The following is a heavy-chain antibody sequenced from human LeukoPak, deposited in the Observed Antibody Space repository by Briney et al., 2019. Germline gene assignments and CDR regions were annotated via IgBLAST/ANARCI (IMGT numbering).Heavy chain of an antibody. CDR3: ARDHHSGYSSSRFDY. CDR1: GYTFTGYY. D-gene: IGHD6-13*01. J-gene: IGHJ4*02. CDR2: INPNSGDT. V-gene: IGHV1-2*02. Sequence: GASVKVSCKASGYTFTGYYMHWVRQAPGQGLEWMGWINPNSGDTNYAQKVQGRVTMTTDTSTRTAYMDLKNLRSDDTAVYYCARDHHSGYSSSRFDYWGQGTLLTVSS.